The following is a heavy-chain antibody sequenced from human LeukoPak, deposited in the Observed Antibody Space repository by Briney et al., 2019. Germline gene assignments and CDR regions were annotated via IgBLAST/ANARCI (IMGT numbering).Heavy chain of an antibody. Sequence: GASVKVSCKASGYTFTGYYMHWVRQAPGQGLEWMGWINPNSGGTNYAQKLQGRVTMTTDTSTSTAYMELRSLKSDDTAVYYCARDWSKETLPDYWGQGTLVTVSS. J-gene: IGHJ4*02. V-gene: IGHV1-2*02. CDR3: ARDWSKETLPDY. CDR1: GYTFTGYY. CDR2: INPNSGGT.